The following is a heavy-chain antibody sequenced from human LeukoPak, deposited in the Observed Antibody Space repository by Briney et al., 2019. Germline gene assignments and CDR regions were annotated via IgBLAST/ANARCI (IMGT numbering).Heavy chain of an antibody. Sequence: SETLSLTCTVSGGSISSYYWSWIRQPAGKGLEWIGRIYGSGSSDYNPSLKSRVTISVDKSKNQFSLKLSSVTAADTAVYYCERYYYDDSVYQSCFDPWGQGTLVTVSS. V-gene: IGHV4-4*07. D-gene: IGHD3-22*01. J-gene: IGHJ5*02. CDR1: GGSISSYY. CDR2: IYGSGSS. CDR3: ERYYYDDSVYQSCFDP.